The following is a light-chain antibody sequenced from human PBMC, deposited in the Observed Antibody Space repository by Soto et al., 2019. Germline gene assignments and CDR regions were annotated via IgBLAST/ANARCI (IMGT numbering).Light chain of an antibody. J-gene: IGKJ1*01. CDR1: QSVSSH. CDR3: QQRSNWPLT. Sequence: EVVLTQSPATLSASPGERATLSCRASQSVSSHLAWYQQKPGQPPRLLIYDASSRATGIPAKFSGSGSETDFTLTISSLEPEDFAVYYCQQRSNWPLTFGRGTKVE. V-gene: IGKV3-11*01. CDR2: DAS.